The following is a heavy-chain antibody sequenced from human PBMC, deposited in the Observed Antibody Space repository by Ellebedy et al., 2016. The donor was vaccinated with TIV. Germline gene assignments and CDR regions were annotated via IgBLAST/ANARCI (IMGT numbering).Heavy chain of an antibody. Sequence: ASVKVSCKASGYTFTNFNINWVRQAPGQGLEWMGWISPYNGDTKYTEKFQGRVTVTTDTSTSTAYMELRSLGSDETAVYYCARGPPSGSPNFYWYFDLWGRGTLVTVSS. D-gene: IGHD3-10*01. J-gene: IGHJ2*01. CDR1: GYTFTNFN. CDR3: ARGPPSGSPNFYWYFDL. CDR2: ISPYNGDT. V-gene: IGHV1-18*04.